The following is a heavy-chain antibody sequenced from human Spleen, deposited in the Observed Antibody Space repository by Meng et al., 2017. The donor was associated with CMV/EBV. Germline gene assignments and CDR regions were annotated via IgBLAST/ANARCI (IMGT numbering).Heavy chain of an antibody. D-gene: IGHD3-3*01. Sequence: CNVSGGSSINVYYWGWLRQPPGKGLEWIGSLYYSGSAYYAPSLKSRVTMSVDTSKNQFSLKLASVTATDTAMYYCARHSTVFGSFNYWGPGILVTVSS. CDR2: LYYSGSA. CDR3: ARHSTVFGSFNY. V-gene: IGHV4-39*01. CDR1: GGSSINVYY. J-gene: IGHJ4*02.